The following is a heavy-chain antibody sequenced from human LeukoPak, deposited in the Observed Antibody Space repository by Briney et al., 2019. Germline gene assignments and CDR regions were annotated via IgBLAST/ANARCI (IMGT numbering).Heavy chain of an antibody. Sequence: PGGSLRLSCAASGFTFSSYWMYWVRQAPGTGLVWVSRIKSDGSSTRYADSVKGRFTISRDNAKNTLYLQMNSLRAEDTAVYYCARGKRWLQGGFYFDYWGQGTLVTVSS. D-gene: IGHD5-24*01. CDR3: ARGKRWLQGGFYFDY. J-gene: IGHJ4*02. CDR1: GFTFSSYW. CDR2: IKSDGSST. V-gene: IGHV3-74*01.